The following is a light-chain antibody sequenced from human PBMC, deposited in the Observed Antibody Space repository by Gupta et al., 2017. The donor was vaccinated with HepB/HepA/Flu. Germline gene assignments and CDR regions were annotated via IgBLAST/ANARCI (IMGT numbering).Light chain of an antibody. J-gene: IGKJ2*02. V-gene: IGKV3-20*01. CDR3: QQYCSSLGI. CDR2: GAS. CDR1: QSISSTS. Sequence: ENVLTQSPGTLSLSPGERATLSCRASQSISSTSLAWYQQKPGQAPRLLIYGASSRATGIPDRFSGSGSGTDFTLTINRLEPEDFAVYYCQQYCSSLGILGQGTKMESK.